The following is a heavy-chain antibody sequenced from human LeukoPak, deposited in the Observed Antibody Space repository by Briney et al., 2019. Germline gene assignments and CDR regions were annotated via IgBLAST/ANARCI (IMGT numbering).Heavy chain of an antibody. CDR3: ARDVTYYDFWSGQMTYYYGMDV. CDR1: GYTFTTYA. V-gene: IGHV7-4-1*02. D-gene: IGHD3-3*01. CDR2: INANTGSP. J-gene: IGHJ6*02. Sequence: ASVKVSCKASGYTFTTYAVSWVRQAPGQGLEWMGWINANTGSPTYAQGFTGRFVFSLDTSDSTAYLQISSLKAEDTAVYYCARDVTYYDFWSGQMTYYYGMDVWGQGTTVAVSS.